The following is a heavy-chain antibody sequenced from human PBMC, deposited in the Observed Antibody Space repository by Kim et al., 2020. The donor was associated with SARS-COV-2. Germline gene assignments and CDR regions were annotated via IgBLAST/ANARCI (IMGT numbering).Heavy chain of an antibody. CDR1: GGSVSSGSYY. CDR2: IYYSGST. Sequence: SETLSLTCTVSGGSVSSGSYYWSWIRQPPGKGLEWIGYIYYSGSTNYNPSLKSRVTISVDTSKNQFSLKLSSVTAADTAVYYCARDNRAAGNSPFDPWGQGTLVTVSS. J-gene: IGHJ5*02. CDR3: ARDNRAAGNSPFDP. D-gene: IGHD6-13*01. V-gene: IGHV4-61*01.